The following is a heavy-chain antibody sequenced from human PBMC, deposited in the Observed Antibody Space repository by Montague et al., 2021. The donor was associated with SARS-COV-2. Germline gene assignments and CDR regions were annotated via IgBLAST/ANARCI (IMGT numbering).Heavy chain of an antibody. CDR3: TTGVATEAD. CDR2: MKSKTDGGTT. CDR1: GFPFSNAW. V-gene: IGHV3-15*01. Sequence: SRSLSFPASGFPFSNAWMSWVRQAPGKGLEWVGRMKSKTDGGTTDYAAPVKGRFTISRDDSKTALYLQMNSLKTEDTAVYYCTTGVATEADWGQGTLVTVSS. D-gene: IGHD5-12*01. J-gene: IGHJ4*02.